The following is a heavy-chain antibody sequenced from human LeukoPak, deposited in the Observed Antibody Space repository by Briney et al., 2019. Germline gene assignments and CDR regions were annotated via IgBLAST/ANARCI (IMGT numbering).Heavy chain of an antibody. D-gene: IGHD3-22*01. CDR2: INPNSGGT. Sequence: ASVKVSCTASGYTFTRYYMHWVRQAPGQGLEWMGWINPNSGGTNYAQKFQGRVTMTRDTSISTAYMELSRLRSDDTAVYYCASFRRTYYYDSSEIWGQGTLVTVSS. CDR1: GYTFTRYY. V-gene: IGHV1-2*02. CDR3: ASFRRTYYYDSSEI. J-gene: IGHJ4*02.